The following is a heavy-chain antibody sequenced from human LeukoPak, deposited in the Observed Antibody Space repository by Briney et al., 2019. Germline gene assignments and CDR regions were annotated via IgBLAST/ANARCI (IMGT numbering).Heavy chain of an antibody. CDR1: GFIFNNDG. Sequence: GGSLRLSCAASGFIFNNDGMHWVRQAPGKGPEWVAVISYDGGKTHYADSVKGRFTISRDTSKNILYLQMNSLRTEDTAVYYCAKHSSSYSLMYYFDFWGQGTLVTVSS. D-gene: IGHD4-11*01. J-gene: IGHJ4*02. CDR2: ISYDGGKT. V-gene: IGHV3-30*18. CDR3: AKHSSSYSLMYYFDF.